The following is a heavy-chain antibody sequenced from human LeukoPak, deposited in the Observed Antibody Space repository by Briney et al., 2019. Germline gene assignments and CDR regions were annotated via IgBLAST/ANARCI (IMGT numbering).Heavy chain of an antibody. D-gene: IGHD1-26*01. V-gene: IGHV3-7*01. CDR1: GFTFSSYW. J-gene: IGHJ4*02. CDR2: IKQDGSEK. Sequence: PGGSLRLSCAASGFTFSSYWMSWVRQAPGKGLEWVANIKQDGSEKYYVDSVKGRFTISRDNAKNSLYLQMNSLRAEDTAVYYCARSLGAGVLPFDYWGQGTLVTVSS. CDR3: ARSLGAGVLPFDY.